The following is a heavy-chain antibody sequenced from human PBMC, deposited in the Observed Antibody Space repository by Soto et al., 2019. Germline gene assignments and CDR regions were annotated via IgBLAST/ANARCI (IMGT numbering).Heavy chain of an antibody. D-gene: IGHD4-17*01. V-gene: IGHV3-23*01. J-gene: IGHJ4*02. CDR1: GFTFSSYA. Sequence: EVQLLESGGGLVQPGGSLSLSCAASGFTFSSYAMSWVRQAPGKGLEWVSAISGSGGSTYYADSVKGRFTISRDNSKNTLYLQMNSLRAEDTAVYYCAKKGRGTTHFDYWGQGTLVTVSS. CDR3: AKKGRGTTHFDY. CDR2: ISGSGGST.